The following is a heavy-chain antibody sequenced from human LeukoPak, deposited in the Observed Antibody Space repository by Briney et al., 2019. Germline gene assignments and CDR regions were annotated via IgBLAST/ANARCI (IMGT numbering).Heavy chain of an antibody. CDR2: ISGSGGST. D-gene: IGHD1-26*01. CDR1: GFTFSSYG. V-gene: IGHV3-23*01. CDR3: AKGHSGSYFVLDY. J-gene: IGHJ4*02. Sequence: GGSLRLSCAASGFTFSSYGMHWVRQAPGKGLEWVSAISGSGGSTYYADSVKGRFTISRDNSKNTLYLQMNSLRAEDTAVYYCAKGHSGSYFVLDYWGQGTLVTVSS.